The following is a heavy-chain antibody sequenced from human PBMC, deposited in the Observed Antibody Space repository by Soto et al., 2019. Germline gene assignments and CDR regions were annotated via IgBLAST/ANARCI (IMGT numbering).Heavy chain of an antibody. Sequence: GXSVKVSCKASVGTFSSYAISWVRQAPGQGLEWMGGIIPIFGTANYAQKFQGRVTITADESTSTAYMELSSLRSEDTAVYYCARVAYYYDSSGYYLDYYYYGMDVWGQGTTVTVSS. D-gene: IGHD3-22*01. CDR2: IIPIFGTA. J-gene: IGHJ6*02. CDR1: VGTFSSYA. V-gene: IGHV1-69*13. CDR3: ARVAYYYDSSGYYLDYYYYGMDV.